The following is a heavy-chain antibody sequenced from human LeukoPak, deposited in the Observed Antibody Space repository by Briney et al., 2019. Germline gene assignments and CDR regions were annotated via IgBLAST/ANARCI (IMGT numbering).Heavy chain of an antibody. V-gene: IGHV4-38-2*01. D-gene: IGHD3-22*01. Sequence: SETLSLTCAVSPYSTRSGYYWGWIRQPPGEGLEWIGSIHHSGSTYYNPSVKSRVTISVYTSKNQFSLKLSSVTAADTAVYYCARLDYYDWSGYPGYWYFYLWGRGTLVTVSS. CDR2: IHHSGST. CDR3: ARLDYYDWSGYPGYWYFYL. CDR1: PYSTRSGYY. J-gene: IGHJ2*01.